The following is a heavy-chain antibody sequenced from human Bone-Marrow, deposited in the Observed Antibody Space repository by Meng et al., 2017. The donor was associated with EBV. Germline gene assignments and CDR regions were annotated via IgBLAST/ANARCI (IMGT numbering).Heavy chain of an antibody. Sequence: DVHLLESGGALVQPGGSLRLSCAALEFTLRRSWMHWVRQGPGNEPLCASRINEDGTITNYADSVKGRFTISRDNAKNTLYLQMNNLRAEDTAVYYCSRDLAGSDDYWGRGTLVTVSS. D-gene: IGHD1-14*01. J-gene: IGHJ4*02. V-gene: IGHV3-74*01. CDR1: EFTLRRSW. CDR3: SRDLAGSDDY. CDR2: INEDGTIT.